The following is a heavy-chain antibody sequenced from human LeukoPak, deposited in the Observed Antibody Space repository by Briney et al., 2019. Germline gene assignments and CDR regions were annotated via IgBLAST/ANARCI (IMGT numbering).Heavy chain of an antibody. CDR1: GFTFSSYG. D-gene: IGHD3-16*01. Sequence: PGRSLRLSCAASGFTFSSYGMHWVRQAPGKGLEWVAVIWYGGSNKYYADSVKGRFTISRDNSKNTLYLQMNSLRAEDTAVYYCARNTYDAFNIWGQGTMVTVSS. J-gene: IGHJ3*02. CDR3: ARNTYDAFNI. V-gene: IGHV3-33*08. CDR2: IWYGGSNK.